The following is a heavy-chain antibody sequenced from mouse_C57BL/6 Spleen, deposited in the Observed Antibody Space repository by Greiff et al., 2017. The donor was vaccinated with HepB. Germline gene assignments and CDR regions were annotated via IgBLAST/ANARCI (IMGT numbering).Heavy chain of an antibody. J-gene: IGHJ4*01. CDR3: ARSIYYSGSNCRDYYAMDY. D-gene: IGHD1-1*01. V-gene: IGHV1-42*01. CDR1: GYSFTGYY. Sequence: VQLQQSGPELVKPGASVKISCKASGYSFTGYYMNWVKQRPEKSLEWIGEINPSTGGTTYNQKFKAKATLTVDKSSSTAYMQLKSLTSEDAAVYYGARSIYYSGSNCRDYYAMDYWGQGTSVTVSS. CDR2: INPSTGGT.